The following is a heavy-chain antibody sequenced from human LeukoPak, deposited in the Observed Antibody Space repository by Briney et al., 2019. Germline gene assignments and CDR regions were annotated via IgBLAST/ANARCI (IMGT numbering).Heavy chain of an antibody. J-gene: IGHJ4*02. Sequence: PSETLSLTCAVYGGSFSGYYWSWIRQPPGKGLEWIGEINHSGSTNYNPSLKSRVTISVDTSKNQCSLKLNSVTAADTAVFYCAANSADYNTLGSSYKVWGQGTLVTVSS. CDR1: GGSFSGYY. V-gene: IGHV4-34*01. CDR2: INHSGST. CDR3: AANSADYNTLGSSYKV. D-gene: IGHD3-10*01.